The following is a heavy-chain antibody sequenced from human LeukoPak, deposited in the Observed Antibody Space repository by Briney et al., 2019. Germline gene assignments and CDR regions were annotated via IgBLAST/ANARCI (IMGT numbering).Heavy chain of an antibody. Sequence: SETLSLTCAVYGGSFSGYYWSWIRQPPGKGLEWIGEINHSGSTNYNPSLKSRVTISVDTSKNQFSLKLSSVTAADTAVYYCARAMVTRAWFDPWGQGTLVTVSS. D-gene: IGHD2-8*01. CDR3: ARAMVTRAWFDP. V-gene: IGHV4-34*01. J-gene: IGHJ5*02. CDR1: GGSFSGYY. CDR2: INHSGST.